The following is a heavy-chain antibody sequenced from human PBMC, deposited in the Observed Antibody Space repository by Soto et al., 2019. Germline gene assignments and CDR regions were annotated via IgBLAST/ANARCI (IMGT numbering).Heavy chain of an antibody. CDR3: VMVDNYVTPTPQDV. V-gene: IGHV1-18*01. CDR2: ISPYTGNT. Sequence: QVQLVQCGDEVKKPGASVKVSCKASGYIFVNYGIAWVRQAPGQGREWMGWISPYTGNTHSASKVQGRLTMTTDTSKSTAYMDLGSLTSDDTAVYYCVMVDNYVTPTPQDVWGQGTTVTVSS. J-gene: IGHJ6*02. CDR1: GYIFVNYG. D-gene: IGHD3-16*01.